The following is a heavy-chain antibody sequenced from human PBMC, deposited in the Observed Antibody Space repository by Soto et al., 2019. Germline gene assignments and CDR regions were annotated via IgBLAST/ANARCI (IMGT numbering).Heavy chain of an antibody. CDR3: AQTHGWPGFDF. D-gene: IGHD6-19*01. CDR2: IYNGEST. V-gene: IGHV4-59*01. Sequence: QLQESGPGLVKSSETMSLTCTASGASISSRYWSWVRQPPGKGLEWIGHIYNGESTNYNPSHKSRVTISVDTSKNQVSLNLGSVTAADTAGYYCAQTHGWPGFDFWGQGILVTVSS. CDR1: GASISSRY. J-gene: IGHJ4*02.